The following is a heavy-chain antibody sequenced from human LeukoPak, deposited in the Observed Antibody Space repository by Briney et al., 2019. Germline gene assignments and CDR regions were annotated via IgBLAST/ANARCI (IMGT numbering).Heavy chain of an antibody. Sequence: SETLSLTCTVSGGSISNYCWSWIRQPPGKGLEWIGYIYYRGSTNYNPSLKSRVTISVDTSENQFSLKLSSVTAADTAVYYCARHVSGDGYQGLDYFDYWGQGTLVTVSS. CDR2: IYYRGST. J-gene: IGHJ4*02. CDR1: GGSISNYC. D-gene: IGHD2-2*01. CDR3: ARHVSGDGYQGLDYFDY. V-gene: IGHV4-59*08.